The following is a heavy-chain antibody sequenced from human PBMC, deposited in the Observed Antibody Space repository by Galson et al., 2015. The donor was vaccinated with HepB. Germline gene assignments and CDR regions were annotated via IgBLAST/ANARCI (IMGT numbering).Heavy chain of an antibody. V-gene: IGHV3-30*04. Sequence: SLRLSCAASGFTFSSYAMHWVRQAPGKGLEWVAVISYDGSNEYYADSVKGRFTISRDNSKNTLYLQMNSLRAEDTAVYYCARGYYDSSGYYFSGRFDYWGQGTLVTVSS. CDR3: ARGYYDSSGYYFSGRFDY. J-gene: IGHJ4*02. D-gene: IGHD3-22*01. CDR2: ISYDGSNE. CDR1: GFTFSSYA.